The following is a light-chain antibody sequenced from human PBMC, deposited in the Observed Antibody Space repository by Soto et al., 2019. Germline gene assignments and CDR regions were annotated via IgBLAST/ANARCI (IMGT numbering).Light chain of an antibody. CDR1: SSDVGSYNL. CDR3: CCSEGSSTIYV. CDR2: EGS. Sequence: QSALTQPASVSGSPGQSITISCTGTSSDVGSYNLVSWYQQHPGKAPKLMIYEGSKRPSGVSNRFSGSKSGNTASLTISGRQADDDAAYYCCCSEGSSTIYVFGTGTKLTVL. J-gene: IGLJ1*01. V-gene: IGLV2-23*01.